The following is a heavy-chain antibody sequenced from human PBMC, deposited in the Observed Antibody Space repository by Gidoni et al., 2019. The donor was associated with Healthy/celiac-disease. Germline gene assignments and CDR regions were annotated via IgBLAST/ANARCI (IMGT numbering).Heavy chain of an antibody. J-gene: IGHJ5*02. Sequence: QVQLVQSGAEVKKPGASVKVSCKASGYTFTSYYMHWVRQAPGQGLEWMGIINPSGGSTSYAQKFQGRVTMTRDTSTSTVYMELSSLRSEDTAVYYCARGPNWELEYNWFDPWGQGTLVTVSS. CDR1: GYTFTSYY. CDR3: ARGPNWELEYNWFDP. CDR2: INPSGGST. D-gene: IGHD1-1*01. V-gene: IGHV1-46*03.